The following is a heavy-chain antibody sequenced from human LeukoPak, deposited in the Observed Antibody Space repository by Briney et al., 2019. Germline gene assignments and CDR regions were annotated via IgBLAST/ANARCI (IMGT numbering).Heavy chain of an antibody. J-gene: IGHJ4*02. V-gene: IGHV4-34*01. Sequence: SETLSLTCAVYGGSFSGYYWSWIRQPPGKGLEWIGEINHSGSTNYNPSLKSRVTISVDTSENQFSLKLSSVTAADTAVYYCVRDSSGYYKLDYWGQGALVTVSS. D-gene: IGHD3-22*01. CDR1: GGSFSGYY. CDR3: VRDSSGYYKLDY. CDR2: INHSGST.